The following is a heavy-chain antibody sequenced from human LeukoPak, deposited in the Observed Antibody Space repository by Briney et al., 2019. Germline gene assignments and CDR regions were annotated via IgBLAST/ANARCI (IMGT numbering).Heavy chain of an antibody. CDR3: ASGYSSSYGY. D-gene: IGHD6-13*01. J-gene: IGHJ4*02. V-gene: IGHV4-34*01. Sequence: PSETLSLTCAVYGGSFSGYYWSWIRQPPGKGLEWIGEINHSGSTNYNPSLKSRVTISVGTSKNQFSLKLSSVTAADTAVYYCASGYSSSYGYWGQGTLVTVSS. CDR1: GGSFSGYY. CDR2: INHSGST.